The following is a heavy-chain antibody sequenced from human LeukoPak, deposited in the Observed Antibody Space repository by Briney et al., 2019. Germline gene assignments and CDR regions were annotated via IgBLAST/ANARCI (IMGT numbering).Heavy chain of an antibody. D-gene: IGHD5-18*01. CDR3: ARDRGIQLWLSDDY. CDR2: MNPNSGNT. J-gene: IGHJ4*02. CDR1: GYTFTSYD. V-gene: IGHV1-8*01. Sequence: ASVKVSCKASGYTFTSYDINWVRQATGQGLEWMGWMNPNSGNTGYAQKFQGRVTMTRNTSISTAYMELSSLRSEDTAVYYCARDRGIQLWLSDDYWGQGTLVTVSS.